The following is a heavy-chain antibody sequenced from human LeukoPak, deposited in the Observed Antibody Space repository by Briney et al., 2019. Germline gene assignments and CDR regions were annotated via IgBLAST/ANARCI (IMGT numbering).Heavy chain of an antibody. CDR3: ARSKDIRMGSKRGIEMDY. D-gene: IGHD5-24*01. CDR1: GGSISSYY. Sequence: PSETLSLTCNVSGGSISSYYWTWIRQPPGGGLEWSGYIYYSGSSTYYNPSLNSRVTISVDTSKNQISLRLSSVTAADTAVYYCARSKDIRMGSKRGIEMDYWGQGTLVTVSS. J-gene: IGHJ4*02. V-gene: IGHV4-59*01. CDR2: IYYSGSS.